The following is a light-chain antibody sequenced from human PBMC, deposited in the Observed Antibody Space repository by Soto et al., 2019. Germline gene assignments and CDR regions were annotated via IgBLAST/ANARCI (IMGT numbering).Light chain of an antibody. CDR1: SRDVVGYNY. J-gene: IGLJ1*01. V-gene: IGLV2-14*01. CDR3: SSYTSRPTLFV. Sequence: QSVLTQPASVSGSPGQSITITCTGTSRDVVGYNYVSWHQQPPGKAPTLVIFEVSIRPSGVSFRFSGSKSCNTASLTISGLQTEDEADYYCSSYTSRPTLFVFGSGTKVTVL. CDR2: EVS.